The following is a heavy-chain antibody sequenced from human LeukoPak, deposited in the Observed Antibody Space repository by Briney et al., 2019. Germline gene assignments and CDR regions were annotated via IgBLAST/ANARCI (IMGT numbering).Heavy chain of an antibody. CDR3: ARGGFEIYYFDY. D-gene: IGHD3-10*01. J-gene: IGHJ4*02. CDR1: GGSISSSSYY. Sequence: SETLSLTCTVSGGSISSSSYYWGWIRQPPGKGLEWIGSIYYSGSTYYNPSLKSRDTISVDTSKNQFSLKLSSVTAADTAVYYCARGGFEIYYFDYWGQGTLVTVSS. V-gene: IGHV4-39*01. CDR2: IYYSGST.